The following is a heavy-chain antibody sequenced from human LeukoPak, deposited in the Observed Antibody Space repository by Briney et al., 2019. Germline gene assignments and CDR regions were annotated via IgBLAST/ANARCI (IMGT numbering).Heavy chain of an antibody. CDR2: IYYSGST. D-gene: IGHD4-17*01. V-gene: IGHV4-59*01. CDR3: ARAGYGDYGSFDY. J-gene: IGHJ4*02. Sequence: NASQTLSLTCTVSGGSFSSYHCNWIRQPPGKGLEWLGYIYYSGSTNYNPSLKSRVTISVDTSKNQFSLRLSSVTAADTAVYYCARAGYGDYGSFDYWGQGTLVTVSS. CDR1: GGSFSSYH.